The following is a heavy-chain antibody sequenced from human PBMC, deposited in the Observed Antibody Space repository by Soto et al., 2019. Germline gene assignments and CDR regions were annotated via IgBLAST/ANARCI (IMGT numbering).Heavy chain of an antibody. V-gene: IGHV4-59*08. D-gene: IGHD3-3*01. Sequence: SETLSLTCTVSGGXISSYYRSWIRQPPGKGLEWIGYIYYSGSTNYNPSLKSRVTISVDTSKNQFSLKLSSVTAADTAVYYCARHRDIITIFDYYHYMDVWGKGTTVTVSS. CDR1: GGXISSYY. CDR3: ARHRDIITIFDYYHYMDV. CDR2: IYYSGST. J-gene: IGHJ6*03.